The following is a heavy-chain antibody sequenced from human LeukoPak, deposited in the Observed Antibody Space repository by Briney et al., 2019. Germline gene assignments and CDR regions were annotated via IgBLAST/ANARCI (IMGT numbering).Heavy chain of an antibody. CDR3: ARTTGGSGSYFFDY. V-gene: IGHV3-21*01. D-gene: IGHD3-10*01. J-gene: IGHJ4*02. Sequence: GGSLRLSCAASGFTFSSYSMNWVRQAPGKWLEWVSSISSSSSYIYYADSVKGRFTISRDNAKNPLYLQMNSLRAEDTAVYYCARTTGGSGSYFFDYWGQGTLVTVSS. CDR2: ISSSSSYI. CDR1: GFTFSSYS.